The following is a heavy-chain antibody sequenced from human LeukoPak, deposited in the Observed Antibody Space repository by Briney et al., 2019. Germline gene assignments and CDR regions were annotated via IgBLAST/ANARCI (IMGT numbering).Heavy chain of an antibody. D-gene: IGHD6-13*01. CDR3: TGDGSSSWDYNWFDP. J-gene: IGHJ5*02. V-gene: IGHV3-49*03. CDR1: GFTFGDYA. Sequence: GRSLRLSCTASGFTFGDYAMSWFRRAPGKGLKWLGFIRSKAYGGTTEYAASVKGRFTISRDDSKSIAYLQMNSLKTEDTAVYYCTGDGSSSWDYNWFDPWGQGTLVTVSS. CDR2: IRSKAYGGTT.